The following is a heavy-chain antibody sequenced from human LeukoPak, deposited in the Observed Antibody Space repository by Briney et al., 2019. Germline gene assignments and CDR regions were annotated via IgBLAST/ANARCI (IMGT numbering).Heavy chain of an antibody. CDR3: ARVLYDSSGYYPFYFDY. D-gene: IGHD3-22*01. CDR1: GYTFTGYY. Sequence: ASVKVSCKASGYTFTGYYMHWVRQAPGQGLEWMGWISPNSGGTNYAQKFQGRVTMTRDTSISTAYMELSRLRSDDTAVYYCARVLYDSSGYYPFYFDYWGQGTLVTVSS. J-gene: IGHJ4*02. V-gene: IGHV1-2*02. CDR2: ISPNSGGT.